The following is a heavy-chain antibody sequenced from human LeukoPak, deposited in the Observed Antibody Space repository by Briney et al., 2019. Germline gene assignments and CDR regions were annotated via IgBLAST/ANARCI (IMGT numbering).Heavy chain of an antibody. V-gene: IGHV3-11*01. CDR1: GFTFVSYA. J-gene: IGHJ4*02. Sequence: GGSLRLSCATSGFTFVSYAMTWIRQAPGKGLEWVSYISSSGSTIYYADSVKGRFTISRDNAKNSLYLQMNSLRAEDTAVYYCARSNCGGDCYHLDYWGQGTLVTVSS. D-gene: IGHD2-21*02. CDR2: ISSSGSTI. CDR3: ARSNCGGDCYHLDY.